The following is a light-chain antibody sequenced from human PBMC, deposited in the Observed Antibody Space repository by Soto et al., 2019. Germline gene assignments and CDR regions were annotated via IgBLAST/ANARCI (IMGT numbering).Light chain of an antibody. CDR1: QSLRNY. J-gene: IGKJ5*01. CDR2: DAS. Sequence: ENVFTQTPSTLSLSPGHKATISSMATQSLRNYLAWYQQKLGQAPRLLIYDASKRATGIPARFSGSGSGTDFALTVSSLEPEDFAFYFCQQRSDWGPTFGDGTRLEI. V-gene: IGKV3-11*01. CDR3: QQRSDWGPT.